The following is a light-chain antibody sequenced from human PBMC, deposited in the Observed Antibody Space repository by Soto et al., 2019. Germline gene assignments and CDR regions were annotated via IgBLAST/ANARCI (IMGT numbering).Light chain of an antibody. CDR2: AAS. Sequence: DIQMTRSPSSLSASVGDRVTITCRSSQNILTYLNWYQQKAGEVPRFLIYAASNLQDGVPSRFSGRESGTEFTLTISSLQPEDFATYFCQQSYSVPLTFGQGTKLE. CDR3: QQSYSVPLT. V-gene: IGKV1-39*01. J-gene: IGKJ2*01. CDR1: QNILTY.